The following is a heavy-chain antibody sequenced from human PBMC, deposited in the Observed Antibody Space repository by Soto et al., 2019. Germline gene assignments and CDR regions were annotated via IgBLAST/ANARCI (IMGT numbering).Heavy chain of an antibody. D-gene: IGHD6-19*01. CDR2: INQDGGVT. V-gene: IGHV3-7*03. Sequence: ASLKLCFVASGFTFISSFMGWIRQAPGKGLEWVANINQDGGVTYYVDSVEGRFTISRDNTKDSLYLQMNSLRGEDTAIYYCARYYRGSGRYFFDYWGQGSPVTVSS. J-gene: IGHJ4*02. CDR3: ARYYRGSGRYFFDY. CDR1: GFTFISSF.